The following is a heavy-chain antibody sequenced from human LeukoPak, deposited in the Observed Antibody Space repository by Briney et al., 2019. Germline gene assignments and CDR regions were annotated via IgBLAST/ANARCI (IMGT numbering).Heavy chain of an antibody. CDR1: GLTFDDYA. J-gene: IGHJ2*01. CDR2: INCNSDKI. CDR3: VKVESISIFGVAPRYFDL. Sequence: GGSLRLSCAASGLTFDDYAMHWVRQAPGKGLEWVSGINCNSDKIVFADSVKGRFNISRDNAKKSLYLQMNSLRVDDTAFYYCVKVESISIFGVAPRYFDLWGRGTLVTVSS. D-gene: IGHD3-3*01. V-gene: IGHV3-9*01.